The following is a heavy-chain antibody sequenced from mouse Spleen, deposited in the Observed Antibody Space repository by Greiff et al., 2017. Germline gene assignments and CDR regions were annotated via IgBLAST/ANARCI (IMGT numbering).Heavy chain of an antibody. J-gene: IGHJ3*01. CDR3: ARGAFAY. Sequence: QVQLQQPGAELVMPGASVKLSCKASGYTFTSYXMHWVKQRPGQGLEWIGEIDPSDSYTNYNQKFKGKATLTVDKSSSTAYMQLKSLTSEDSAVYYCARGAFAYWGQGTLVTVSA. CDR2: IDPSDSYT. CDR1: GYTFTSYX. V-gene: IGHV1-69*01.